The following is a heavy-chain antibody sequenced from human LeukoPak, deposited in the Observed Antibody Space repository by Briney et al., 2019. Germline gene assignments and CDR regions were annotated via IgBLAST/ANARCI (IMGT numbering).Heavy chain of an antibody. D-gene: IGHD6-6*01. CDR3: ARQIEYSSSSIPFYYYGMDV. Sequence: PSETLSLTCAVYGGSFSGYYRSWIRQPPGKGLEWIGEINHSGSTNYNPSLKSRVTISVDTSKNQFSLKLSSVTAADTAVYYCARQIEYSSSSIPFYYYGMDVWGQGTTVTVSS. CDR1: GGSFSGYY. V-gene: IGHV4-34*01. J-gene: IGHJ6*02. CDR2: INHSGST.